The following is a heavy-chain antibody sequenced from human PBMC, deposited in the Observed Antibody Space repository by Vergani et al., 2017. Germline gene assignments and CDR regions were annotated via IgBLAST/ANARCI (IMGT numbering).Heavy chain of an antibody. CDR2: ISGSGGNT. V-gene: IGHV3-23*01. CDR3: ARVGGYGNYMDV. D-gene: IGHD5-12*01. J-gene: IGHJ6*03. CDR1: GFTFSSYA. Sequence: EVQLLESGGGLVQPGGSLRLSCGASGFTFSSYAMTWVRQAPGKGLEWVSAISGSGGNTFYTDSVKGRFTISRDNSKNTLYLQMNSLRAEDTAVYYCARVGGYGNYMDVWGKGTTVTVSS.